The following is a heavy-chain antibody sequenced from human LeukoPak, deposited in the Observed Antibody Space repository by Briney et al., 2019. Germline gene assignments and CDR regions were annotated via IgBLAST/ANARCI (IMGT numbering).Heavy chain of an antibody. V-gene: IGHV4-39*01. J-gene: IGHJ4*02. CDR3: ARALQDIVVVPTAAFDY. Sequence: SETLSLTCTVAGGSISSSSYYWGWIRQPPGKGLEGIGSIYYSGSNYYKPSLKSRVTISVDTSKNQFSLKLSSVRAADTAVYYCARALQDIVVVPTAAFDYWGQGTLVTVSS. CDR1: GGSISSSSYY. D-gene: IGHD2-2*01. CDR2: IYYSGSN.